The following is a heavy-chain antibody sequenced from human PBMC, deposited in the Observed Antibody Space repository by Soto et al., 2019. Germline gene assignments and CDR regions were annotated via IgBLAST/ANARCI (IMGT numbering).Heavy chain of an antibody. CDR3: ARDLTAVAGTPDY. Sequence: GVSLRLSWAASGVTFSSYAMHWVRQAPGKGLEWVTVISYDGSNKYYADTVKGRFTISRDNSKNTLYLQMNSLRAEDTAVYYCARDLTAVAGTPDYWGQGTLVTVSS. CDR1: GVTFSSYA. CDR2: ISYDGSNK. D-gene: IGHD6-19*01. V-gene: IGHV3-30-3*01. J-gene: IGHJ4*02.